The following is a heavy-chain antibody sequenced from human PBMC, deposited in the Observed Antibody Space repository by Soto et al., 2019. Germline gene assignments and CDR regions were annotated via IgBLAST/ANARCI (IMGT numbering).Heavy chain of an antibody. J-gene: IGHJ4*02. D-gene: IGHD2-21*02. Sequence: SETLSLTCTVTGDSISSRSYYWGWNRQPTGLGLEWIGSIYYSGSTYTNPSLRSRVPMSIDTSKDQFSLKLKSVTAADTALYFCARQRNSVVTHDYFDVWGPGSLVTVSS. CDR1: GDSISSRSYY. V-gene: IGHV4-39*01. CDR2: IYYSGST. CDR3: ARQRNSVVTHDYFDV.